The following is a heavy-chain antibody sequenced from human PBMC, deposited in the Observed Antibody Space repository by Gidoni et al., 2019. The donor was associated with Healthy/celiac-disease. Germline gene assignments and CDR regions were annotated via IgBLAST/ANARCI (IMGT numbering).Heavy chain of an antibody. Sequence: LQEPGPGLVQPSQTLSLTCHVSGGSTSSGGYYWSWIRQHPGKGLEWIGYIYYSGSTYSNPSRKSRVAISVGTSKNQVSLKLSSVAAADTAVYYCARDDQMAHDYWGQGTLVTVSS. D-gene: IGHD2-2*01. CDR1: GGSTSSGGYY. J-gene: IGHJ4*02. CDR3: ARDDQMAHDY. V-gene: IGHV4-31*03. CDR2: IYYSGST.